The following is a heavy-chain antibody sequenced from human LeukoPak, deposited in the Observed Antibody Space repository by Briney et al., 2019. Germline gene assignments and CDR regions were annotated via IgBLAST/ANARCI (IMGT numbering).Heavy chain of an antibody. D-gene: IGHD6-19*01. J-gene: IGHJ1*01. V-gene: IGHV1-24*01. CDR2: FDPEDGET. CDR3: ATVAGLEYFQH. CDR1: GYTITELS. Sequence: ASVTVSCKVSGYTITELSMHWVRQAPGKGLEWMGGFDPEDGETIYAQKFQGRVTMTEDTSTDTAYMELSSLRSEDTAVYYCATVAGLEYFQHWGQGTLVTVSS.